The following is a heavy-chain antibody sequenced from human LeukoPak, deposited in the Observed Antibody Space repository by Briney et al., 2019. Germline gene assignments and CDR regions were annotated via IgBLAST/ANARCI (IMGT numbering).Heavy chain of an antibody. CDR3: ARRLAARPTWFDP. CDR2: ISYSGST. V-gene: IGHV4-31*03. D-gene: IGHD6-6*01. Sequence: PSETLSLTCTVSGGSISSATYYWSWIRQHPGEGLEYIGYISYSGSTYYNPSLKSRLTISVDTSKNQFSLKLSSVTAADTAVYYCARRLAARPTWFDPWGQGTLVTVSS. CDR1: GGSISSATYY. J-gene: IGHJ5*02.